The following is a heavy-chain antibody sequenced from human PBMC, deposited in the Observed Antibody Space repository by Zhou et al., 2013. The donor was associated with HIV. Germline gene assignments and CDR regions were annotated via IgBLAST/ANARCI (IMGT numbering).Heavy chain of an antibody. D-gene: IGHD3-22*01. Sequence: VQLVQSGTEVKKPGASVKVSCKASGYTFTGYYMHWVRQAPGQGLEWMGWINPNSGGTNYAQKFKGRVAMTSDTPTTTVSMELSSLTYDDTAVYYCARDRFYYDSSGNYGWNRYWYFDVWGRGTLVTVSS. J-gene: IGHJ2*01. V-gene: IGHV1-2*02. CDR1: GYTFTGYY. CDR3: ARDRFYYDSSGNYGWNRYWYFDV. CDR2: INPNSGGT.